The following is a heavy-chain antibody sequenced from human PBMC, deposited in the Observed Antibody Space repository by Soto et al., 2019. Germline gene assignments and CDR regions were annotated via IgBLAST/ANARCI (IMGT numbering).Heavy chain of an antibody. CDR1: GFTFSSYA. V-gene: IGHV3-23*01. Sequence: PGGSLRLSCAASGFTFSSYAMSWVRQAPGKGLEWVSAISGSGGSTYYADSVKGRFTISRDNSKNTLYLQMNSLRAEDTAVYYCATLLGATTGPPQYWGQGTLVTVSS. D-gene: IGHD1-26*01. CDR2: ISGSGGST. CDR3: ATLLGATTGPPQY. J-gene: IGHJ4*02.